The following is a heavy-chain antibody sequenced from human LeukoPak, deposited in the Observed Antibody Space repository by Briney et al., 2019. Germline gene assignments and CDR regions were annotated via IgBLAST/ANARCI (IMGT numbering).Heavy chain of an antibody. CDR3: ARPAYCSSSCYYFFDH. Sequence: PGGSLRLSCAASGFTFGDYYMSWIRQAPGKGLEWVSYISSGSTIYYADSVKGRFTISRDNAKNSLYLQMNSLRAEDTAVYYCARPAYCSSSCYYFFDHWGQGTLVTVSS. CDR1: GFTFGDYY. V-gene: IGHV3-11*01. D-gene: IGHD2-21*02. CDR2: ISSGSTI. J-gene: IGHJ4*02.